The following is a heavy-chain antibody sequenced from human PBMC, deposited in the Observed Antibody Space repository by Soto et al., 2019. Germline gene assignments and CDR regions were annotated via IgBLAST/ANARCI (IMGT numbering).Heavy chain of an antibody. Sequence: EVQLLESGGGLVQPGGSLRLSCAASGFTFSRYAMNWVRQAPGKGLEWVSAISSSGGRAYYADSVKGRFTNSRDNSENTLYLQMDSLRAEDTAVYYCAKYFYDDTGYRGASDIWGPGTMVTVSS. V-gene: IGHV3-23*01. CDR1: GFTFSRYA. CDR2: ISSSGGRA. D-gene: IGHD3-22*01. J-gene: IGHJ3*02. CDR3: AKYFYDDTGYRGASDI.